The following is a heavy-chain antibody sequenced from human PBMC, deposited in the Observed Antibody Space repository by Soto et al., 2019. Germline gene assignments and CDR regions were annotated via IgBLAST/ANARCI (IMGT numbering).Heavy chain of an antibody. D-gene: IGHD2-2*01. V-gene: IGHV1-8*01. CDR2: MTASSGNT. CDR3: ARVQTPVNWFDP. J-gene: IGHJ5*02. Sequence: GASVKVSCKASGYTFTSYDINWVRQATGRGLEWMGWMTASSGNTEYSQKFQGRVTITRDTSASTAYMELSSLRSEDTAVYYCARVQTPVNWFDPWGQGTLVTVSS. CDR1: GYTFTSYD.